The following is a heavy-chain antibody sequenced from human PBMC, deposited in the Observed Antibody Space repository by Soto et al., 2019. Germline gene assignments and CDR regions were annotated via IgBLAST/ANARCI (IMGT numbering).Heavy chain of an antibody. Sequence: SETLSLTCAVYGGSFSGYYWSWIRQPPGKGLEWIGEINHSGSTNYNPSLKSRVTISVDTSKNQFSLKLSSVTAADTAVYYCARGTKGMYYDILTGYKYGMDVWGQGTTVTVSS. D-gene: IGHD3-9*01. CDR3: ARGTKGMYYDILTGYKYGMDV. J-gene: IGHJ6*02. V-gene: IGHV4-34*01. CDR1: GGSFSGYY. CDR2: INHSGST.